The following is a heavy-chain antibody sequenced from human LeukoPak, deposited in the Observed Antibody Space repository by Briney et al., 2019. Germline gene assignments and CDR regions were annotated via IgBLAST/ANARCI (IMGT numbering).Heavy chain of an antibody. CDR1: GFTFSSYG. J-gene: IGHJ4*02. Sequence: GGTLRLSCAASGFTFSSYGMTWVRQAPGKGLEWVSGISNTGGSTYYPDSVKGRFTISRDNSKNMLYLQMNSLRAEDTALYYCAKTPLGYSSGWCDYWGQGTLVTVSS. CDR2: ISNTGGST. V-gene: IGHV3-23*01. CDR3: AKTPLGYSSGWCDY. D-gene: IGHD6-19*01.